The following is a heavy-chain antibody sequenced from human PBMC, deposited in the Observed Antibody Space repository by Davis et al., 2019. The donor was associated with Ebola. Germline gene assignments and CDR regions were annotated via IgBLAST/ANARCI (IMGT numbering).Heavy chain of an antibody. CDR1: GYSFTSYW. D-gene: IGHD6-13*01. Sequence: GESLKISCKGSGYSFTSYWIGWVRQMPGKGLEWMGIIHPPNSDTKYSPSFQGQVTISADKSISTAYLQWSSLKASDTAMYYCARHLGIAGKIDYWGQGTLVTVSS. V-gene: IGHV5-51*01. CDR3: ARHLGIAGKIDY. CDR2: IHPPNSDT. J-gene: IGHJ4*02.